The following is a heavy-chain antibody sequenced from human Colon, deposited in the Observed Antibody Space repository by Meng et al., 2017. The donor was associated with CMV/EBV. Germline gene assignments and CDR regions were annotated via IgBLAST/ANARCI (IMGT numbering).Heavy chain of an antibody. CDR1: GDSIRSHY. J-gene: IGHJ4*02. D-gene: IGHD1-1*01. CDR2: IYYSGSA. CDR3: ARGLGHASNNSLDY. V-gene: IGHV4-59*11. Sequence: SETLSLTCNVSGDSIRSHYWSWIRQPPGKGLEWMGYIYYSGSATYSPSLRSRITISVDTSKNQFSLNLRSVTAADTAMYFCARGLGHASNNSLDYWGQGTLVTVSS.